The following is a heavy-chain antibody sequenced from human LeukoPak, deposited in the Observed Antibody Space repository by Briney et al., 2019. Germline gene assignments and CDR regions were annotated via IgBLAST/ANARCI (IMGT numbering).Heavy chain of an antibody. J-gene: IGHJ6*02. CDR3: ARVPGCSSGCFTYNYGMDV. Sequence: ASVKVSCKASGYTFTSYGISWVRQAPGQGLEWMGWISAYNGNTNYAQKLQGRVTMTTDTSTSTAYMELRSLRSDDTAVYYCARVPGCSSGCFTYNYGMDVWGQGTTVTVSS. D-gene: IGHD6-19*01. CDR2: ISAYNGNT. CDR1: GYTFTSYG. V-gene: IGHV1-18*01.